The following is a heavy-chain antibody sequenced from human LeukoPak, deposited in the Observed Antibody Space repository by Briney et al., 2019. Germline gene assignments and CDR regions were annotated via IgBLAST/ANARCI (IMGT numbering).Heavy chain of an antibody. D-gene: IGHD2-15*01. V-gene: IGHV3-21*01. CDR3: ASQGGFDD. CDR2: ISSGSTYI. CDR1: GFTFSSYP. J-gene: IGHJ4*02. Sequence: GGSLRLSCAASGFTFSSYPMNWVRQAPGKGLEWVSSISSGSTYIYYADSVKGRFTISRDNAKNSLHLQMNSLRGEDTAVYYCASQGGFDDWGQGTLVTVSS.